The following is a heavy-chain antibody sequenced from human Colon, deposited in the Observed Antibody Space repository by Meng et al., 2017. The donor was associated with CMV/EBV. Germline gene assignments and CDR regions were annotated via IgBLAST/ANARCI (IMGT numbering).Heavy chain of an antibody. CDR2: VIPVLAIT. D-gene: IGHD2/OR15-2a*01. J-gene: IGHJ4*02. CDR1: GGTVNNYG. Sequence: KASGGTVNNYGLGWVRQAPGQGLEWMGGVIPVLAITNYVQKFQDRVTLIADKSTSTVYMELSGLRSGDTAVYYCATFDSTGHYFFDHWGPGTLVTVSS. CDR3: ATFDSTGHYFFDH. V-gene: IGHV1-69*10.